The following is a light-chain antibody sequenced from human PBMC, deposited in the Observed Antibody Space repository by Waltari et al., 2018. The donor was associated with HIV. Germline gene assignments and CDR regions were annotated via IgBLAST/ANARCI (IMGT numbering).Light chain of an antibody. J-gene: IGKJ4*01. Sequence: DIQMTQSPSSLSGSVGDSVTITCRASQNINNYLSWYQQKPAKAPKLLIYGASSLQRGVSSRFTTTGSGSDFTLTIRGLQPADFATYYCLQTYSIPFTFGGGTKVEI. CDR2: GAS. CDR3: LQTYSIPFT. CDR1: QNINNY. V-gene: IGKV1-39*01.